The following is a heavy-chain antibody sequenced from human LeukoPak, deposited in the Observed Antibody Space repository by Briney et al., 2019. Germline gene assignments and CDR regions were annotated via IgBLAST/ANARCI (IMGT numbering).Heavy chain of an antibody. CDR3: ARAVAGRPFDY. Sequence: PSETLSLTCAVYGGSFSGYYWSWIRQPPGKGLEWIGYIYYSGSTNYNPSLKSRVTISVDTSKNQFSLKLSSVTAADTAVYYCARAVAGRPFDYWGQGTLVTVSS. CDR1: GGSFSGYY. CDR2: IYYSGST. J-gene: IGHJ4*02. D-gene: IGHD6-19*01. V-gene: IGHV4-59*01.